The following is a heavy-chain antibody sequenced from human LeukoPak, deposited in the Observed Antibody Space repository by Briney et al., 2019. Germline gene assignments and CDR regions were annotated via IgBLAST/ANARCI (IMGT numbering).Heavy chain of an antibody. CDR1: GFTFSSNY. J-gene: IGHJ3*02. Sequence: GGSLRLSCAASGFTFSSNYMSWVRQAPGKGLEWVSVIYSGGSTYYAGSVEGRFTISRDNSKNTLYLQMNSLRAEDTAVYYCAREGPEARSGVRAFDIWGQGTMVTVSS. CDR2: IYSGGST. D-gene: IGHD3-10*01. V-gene: IGHV3-66*01. CDR3: AREGPEARSGVRAFDI.